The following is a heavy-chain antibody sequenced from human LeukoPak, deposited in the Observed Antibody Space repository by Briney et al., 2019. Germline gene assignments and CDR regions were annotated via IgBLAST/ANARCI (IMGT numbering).Heavy chain of an antibody. CDR2: ISGGGGST. D-gene: IGHD3-9*01. J-gene: IGHJ4*02. CDR1: GFTFSSYA. CDR3: AKDILTGYPSSLTFDY. V-gene: IGHV3-23*01. Sequence: GGPLRLSCAASGFTFSSYAMSWVRQAPGKGLEWVSAISGGGGSTYYADSVKGRFTISRDNSKNTLYLQMNSLRAEDTAVYYCAKDILTGYPSSLTFDYWGQGTLVTVSS.